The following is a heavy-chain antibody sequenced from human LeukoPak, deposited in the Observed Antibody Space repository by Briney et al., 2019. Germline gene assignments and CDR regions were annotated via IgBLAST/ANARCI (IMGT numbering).Heavy chain of an antibody. CDR2: IYYSGST. V-gene: IGHV4-59*01. D-gene: IGHD6-19*01. J-gene: IGHJ3*02. CDR3: ARARIGWYVDAFDI. Sequence: SETLSLTCTVSGGSISSYYWSWIRQPPGKGLEWIGYIYYSGSTNYNPSLKSRVTISVDTSKNQFSLKLSSVTAADTAVYYCARARIGWYVDAFDIWGQGTMVTVSS. CDR1: GGSISSYY.